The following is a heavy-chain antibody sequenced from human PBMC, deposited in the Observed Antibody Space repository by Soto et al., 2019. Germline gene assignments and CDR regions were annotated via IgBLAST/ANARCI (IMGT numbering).Heavy chain of an antibody. CDR2: IYYSGST. D-gene: IGHD3-22*01. CDR1: GGSISSYY. CDR3: ARIGYYDSSGYPPPIDY. J-gene: IGHJ4*02. Sequence: SETLSLTCTVSGGSISSYYWSWIRQPPGKGLEWIGYIYYSGSTNYNPSLKRRVTISVDTSKNQFSLKLSSVTAADTAVYYCARIGYYDSSGYPPPIDYWGQGTLVTVSS. V-gene: IGHV4-59*01.